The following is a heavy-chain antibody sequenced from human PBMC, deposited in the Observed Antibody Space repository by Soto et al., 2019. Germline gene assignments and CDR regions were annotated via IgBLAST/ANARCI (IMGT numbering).Heavy chain of an antibody. CDR3: ARDQGYCSGGSCYVAGY. CDR1: GFTFSSYW. D-gene: IGHD2-15*01. Sequence: EVQLVESGGGLVQPGGSQRLSCAASGFTFSSYWMHWVRQAPGKGLVWVSRINSDGSSTSYADSVKGRFTISRDNAKNTLYLQMNSLRADDTAVYYCARDQGYCSGGSCYVAGYWGQGTLVTVSS. J-gene: IGHJ4*02. V-gene: IGHV3-74*01. CDR2: INSDGSST.